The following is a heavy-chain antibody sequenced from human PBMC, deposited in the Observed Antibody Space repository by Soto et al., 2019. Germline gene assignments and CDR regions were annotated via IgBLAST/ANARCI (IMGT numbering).Heavy chain of an antibody. CDR3: ARGRRQQLAIHRGCYFDL. CDR2: MNPNIGNT. Sequence: QVQLVQSGAEVKKPGASVKVSCKASGYTFTSYDINWVRQATGQGLEWMGWMNPNIGNTGYAQKSQGCVTMTRKTSISTASIELSSVRSEDSAVYYCARGRRQQLAIHRGCYFDLLRGGTLVMFSS. V-gene: IGHV1-8*01. CDR1: GYTFTSYD. D-gene: IGHD6-13*01. J-gene: IGHJ2*01.